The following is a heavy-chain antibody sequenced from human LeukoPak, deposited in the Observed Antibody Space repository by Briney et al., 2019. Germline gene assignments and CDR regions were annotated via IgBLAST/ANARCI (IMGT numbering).Heavy chain of an antibody. D-gene: IGHD4-11*01. V-gene: IGHV5-51*01. CDR3: ARASNSNYDY. J-gene: IGHJ4*02. Sequence: GESLKISGKGSGYSFTSYWIGGVRQMPGKGLGWMGIIYPGDSDTRYSPSFQGQVTISADKSISTAYLQWSSLKASDTAMYYCARASNSNYDYWGQGTLVTVSS. CDR1: GYSFTSYW. CDR2: IYPGDSDT.